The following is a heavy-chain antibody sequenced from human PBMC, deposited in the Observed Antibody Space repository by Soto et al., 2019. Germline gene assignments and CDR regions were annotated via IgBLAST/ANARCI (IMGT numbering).Heavy chain of an antibody. CDR3: ARHCSGGSCFSSFDS. J-gene: IGHJ4*02. CDR1: GGSISPYY. D-gene: IGHD2-15*01. CDR2: IYYNGNT. Sequence: SETLSLTCTVSGGSISPYYWSWIRQPPGKGLEWIGYIYYNGNTNYNPSLESRLTISVDTSKNQFSLRLSSLTAADTAVYYCARHCSGGSCFSSFDSCGLGTLVTVSS. V-gene: IGHV4-59*08.